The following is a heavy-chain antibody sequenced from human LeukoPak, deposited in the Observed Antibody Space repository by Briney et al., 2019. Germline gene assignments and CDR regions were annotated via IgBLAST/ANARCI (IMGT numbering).Heavy chain of an antibody. V-gene: IGHV4-39*07. D-gene: IGHD3-3*01. CDR1: GGSISSSSYY. Sequence: SETLSLTCTVSGGSISSSSYYWGWIRQPPGKGLEWIGRISTSGSTNYNPSLKSRVTISVDTSKNQFSLKLTSVTAADTAVYYCARDAGYDFWSAYLDYWGQGTLVTVSS. J-gene: IGHJ4*02. CDR2: ISTSGST. CDR3: ARDAGYDFWSAYLDY.